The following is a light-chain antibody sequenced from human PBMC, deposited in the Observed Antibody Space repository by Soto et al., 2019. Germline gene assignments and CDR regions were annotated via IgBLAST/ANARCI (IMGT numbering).Light chain of an antibody. V-gene: IGLV2-14*01. CDR1: SSDVGAYKY. Sequence: QSVLTQPASVSGSPGQSITISCTGTSSDVGAYKYVSWYQQHPGQAPKLMIYEVSNRPSGVSNRFSGSKSGNTASLTISGLQAEDEADYYCSSHTSRSTVYVFGTGTKVTVL. CDR2: EVS. CDR3: SSHTSRSTVYV. J-gene: IGLJ1*01.